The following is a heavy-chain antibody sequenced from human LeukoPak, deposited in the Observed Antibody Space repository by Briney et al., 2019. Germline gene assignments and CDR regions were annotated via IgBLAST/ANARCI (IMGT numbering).Heavy chain of an antibody. J-gene: IGHJ5*02. CDR3: ARSFRYSGYDYYFDP. D-gene: IGHD5-12*01. CDR2: IYHSGST. CDR1: GGSIMTTNW. V-gene: IGHV4-4*02. Sequence: PSETLSLTCAVSGGSIMTTNWWSWVRQPPGKGLEWIGQIYHSGSTNYNPSLKSRVTISLDKSKNQFSLELTSVTAADTAVYYCARSFRYSGYDYYFDPWGQGTLVTVSS.